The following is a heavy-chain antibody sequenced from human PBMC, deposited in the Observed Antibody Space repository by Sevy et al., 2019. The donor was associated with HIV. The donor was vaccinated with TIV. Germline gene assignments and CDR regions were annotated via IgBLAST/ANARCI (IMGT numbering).Heavy chain of an antibody. D-gene: IGHD2-15*01. CDR2: ISVSGGST. V-gene: IGHV3-23*01. CDR3: AKGDRTFYGLDV. CDR1: GFIFSTYT. Sequence: GGSLRLSCAASGFIFSTYTMTWVRQAPGKGLEWVSGISVSGGSTYYADSLKGSFTIFRNNSKNTVYLQMNSLRAEDTAVYYCAKGDRTFYGLDVWGQGTTVTVSS. J-gene: IGHJ6*02.